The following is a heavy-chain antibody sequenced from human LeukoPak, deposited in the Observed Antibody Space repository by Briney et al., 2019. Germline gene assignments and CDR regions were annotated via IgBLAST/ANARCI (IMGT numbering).Heavy chain of an antibody. Sequence: GGSLRLSCAASGFTFDDYAMHWVRQAPGKGLEWVSGISWNSGSIGYADSVKGRFTISRDNAKNSLYLQMNSLRAEDTASYYCAKDRVGGYELYAFDIWGQGTMVTVSS. CDR3: AKDRVGGYELYAFDI. J-gene: IGHJ3*02. D-gene: IGHD5-12*01. CDR1: GFTFDDYA. CDR2: ISWNSGSI. V-gene: IGHV3-9*01.